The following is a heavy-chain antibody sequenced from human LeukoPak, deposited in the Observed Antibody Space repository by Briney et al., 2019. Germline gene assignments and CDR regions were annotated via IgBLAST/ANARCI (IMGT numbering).Heavy chain of an antibody. CDR2: ISGSGGST. CDR3: AKVPVYSSSWTGTLDY. D-gene: IGHD6-13*01. V-gene: IGHV3-23*01. Sequence: GGSLTLSCAASGFTFSSYAMSWVRQAPGKGLEWVSAISGSGGSTYYADSVKGRFTISRDNSKNTLYLQMNSLRAEDTAVYYCAKVPVYSSSWTGTLDYWGQGTLVTVSS. CDR1: GFTFSSYA. J-gene: IGHJ4*02.